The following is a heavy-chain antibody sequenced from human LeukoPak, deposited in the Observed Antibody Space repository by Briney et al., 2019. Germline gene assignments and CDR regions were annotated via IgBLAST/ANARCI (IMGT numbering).Heavy chain of an antibody. Sequence: GGSLRLSCVASGFTFSNAWMSWVRQAPGKGLEWVGRIKSKTDGGTTDYAAPVKGRFTISRDDSKNTLYLQMNSLKTEDTAVYYCTTEDPSGSYYLDAFDIWGQGTMVTVSS. CDR1: GFTFSNAW. J-gene: IGHJ3*02. V-gene: IGHV3-15*01. D-gene: IGHD1-26*01. CDR3: TTEDPSGSYYLDAFDI. CDR2: IKSKTDGGTT.